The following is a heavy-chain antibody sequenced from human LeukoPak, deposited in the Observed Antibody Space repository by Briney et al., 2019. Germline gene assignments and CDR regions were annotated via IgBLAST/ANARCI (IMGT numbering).Heavy chain of an antibody. CDR3: AREGFGEGPFDY. CDR2: INPNSGGT. V-gene: IGHV1-2*02. D-gene: IGHD3-10*01. CDR1: GYTFTGYY. J-gene: IGHJ4*02. Sequence: ASVKVSCKASGYTFTGYYMHWVRQAPGQGLEWMGWINPNSGGTKYAQKFQGRVTMTRDTSISTAYMELSRLRSDDTAVYYCAREGFGEGPFDYWGQGTLVTVSS.